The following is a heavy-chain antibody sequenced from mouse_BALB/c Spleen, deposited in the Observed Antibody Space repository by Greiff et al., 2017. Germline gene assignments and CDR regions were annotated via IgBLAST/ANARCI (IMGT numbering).Heavy chain of an antibody. V-gene: IGHV3-6*02. J-gene: IGHJ3*01. D-gene: IGHD1-2*01. CDR1: GYSITSGYY. Sequence: VQLQQSGPGLVKPSQSLSLTCSVTGYSITSGYYWNWIRQFPGNKLEWMGYISYDGSNNYNPSLKNRISITRDTSKNQFFLKLNSVTTEDTATYYCAREGYGNAYWGQGTLVTVSA. CDR2: ISYDGSN. CDR3: AREGYGNAY.